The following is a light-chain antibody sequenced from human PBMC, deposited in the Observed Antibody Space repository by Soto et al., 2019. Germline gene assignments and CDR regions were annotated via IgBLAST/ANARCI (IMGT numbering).Light chain of an antibody. CDR1: SSDVGGYNY. Sequence: QSVLTQPASVSGSPGQSITISCTGTSSDVGGYNYVSWYQQYPGKVPKLMIYEVSNRPSGVSSRFSGSKSGDTASLSISGLQPEDEADYYCSSYTSSSTLVFGPGTKLTVL. V-gene: IGLV2-14*01. J-gene: IGLJ1*01. CDR3: SSYTSSSTLV. CDR2: EVS.